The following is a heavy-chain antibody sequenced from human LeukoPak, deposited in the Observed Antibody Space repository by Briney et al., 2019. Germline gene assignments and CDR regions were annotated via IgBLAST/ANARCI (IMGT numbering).Heavy chain of an antibody. CDR1: GGSISSSSYY. CDR2: INHSGNT. V-gene: IGHV4-39*01. J-gene: IGHJ4*02. Sequence: SETLSLTCTVSGGSISSSSYYWTCIRQPPGKGLEWIGEINHSGNTNYNPSLKSRVTISIDTLKNQFSLKLTSVTAADTAVYYCARQTGSGLFILPGGQGTLVTVSS. D-gene: IGHD3/OR15-3a*01. CDR3: ARQTGSGLFILP.